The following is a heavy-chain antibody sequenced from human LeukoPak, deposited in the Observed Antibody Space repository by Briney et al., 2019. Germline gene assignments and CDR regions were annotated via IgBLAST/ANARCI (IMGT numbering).Heavy chain of an antibody. Sequence: ASVKVSCKASGYTFTGYYMHWVRQAPGQGLEWMGRINPNSGGTNYAQKFQGRVTMTRDTSISTAYMELSRLRSDDTAVYYCARDLPWLVRYFDYWGQGTLVTVSS. CDR1: GYTFTGYY. V-gene: IGHV1-2*06. CDR2: INPNSGGT. D-gene: IGHD6-19*01. J-gene: IGHJ4*02. CDR3: ARDLPWLVRYFDY.